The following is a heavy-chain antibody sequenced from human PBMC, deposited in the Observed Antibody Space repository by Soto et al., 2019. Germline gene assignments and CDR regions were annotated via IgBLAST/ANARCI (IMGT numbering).Heavy chain of an antibody. D-gene: IGHD1-26*01. CDR2: ISGQIAKT. Sequence: QVQLVQSGPEVKKPGASVKVSCKASGYSFHNFGIIWVRQAPGQGLEWMGWISGQIAKTNYAQKFQGKVTMTTDTSTSTAYMELNTLTSEDTAMYYCARGPPSGSFSLTPRYWGQVTLVTVSS. V-gene: IGHV1-18*04. J-gene: IGHJ4*02. CDR1: GYSFHNFG. CDR3: ARGPPSGSFSLTPRY.